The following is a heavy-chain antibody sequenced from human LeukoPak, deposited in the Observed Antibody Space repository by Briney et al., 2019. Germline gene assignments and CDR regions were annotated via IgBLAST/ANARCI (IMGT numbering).Heavy chain of an antibody. J-gene: IGHJ5*02. CDR2: IIPIFGTA. D-gene: IGHD3-10*01. V-gene: IGHV1-69*13. Sequence: ASVKVSCKASGGTFSSYAISWVRQAPGQGLEWMGGIIPIFGTANYAQKFQGRVTITADESTSTAYMELSSLRSEDTAVYYCAREGDYYGSGSYYNVWFDPWGQGTLVTVSS. CDR3: AREGDYYGSGSYYNVWFDP. CDR1: GGTFSSYA.